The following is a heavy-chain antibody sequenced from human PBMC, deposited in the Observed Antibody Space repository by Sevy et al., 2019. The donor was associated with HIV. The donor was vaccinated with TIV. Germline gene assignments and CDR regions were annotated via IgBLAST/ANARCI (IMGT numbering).Heavy chain of an antibody. Sequence: GGSLRLSCAASGFTFSSYAMHWVRQAPGKGLEWVAVISYDGSNKYYADSVKGRFTISRDNSKNTLYLQMNSLRSEDTAVYYWGRDQLGYCNSTSWYCPTFLDYWGQGTLVTVSS. V-gene: IGHV3-30-3*01. J-gene: IGHJ4*02. D-gene: IGHD2-2*01. CDR2: ISYDGSNK. CDR3: GRDQLGYCNSTSWYCPTFLDY. CDR1: GFTFSSYA.